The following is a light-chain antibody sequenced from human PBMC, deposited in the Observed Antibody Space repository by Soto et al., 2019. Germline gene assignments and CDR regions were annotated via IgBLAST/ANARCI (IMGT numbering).Light chain of an antibody. Sequence: QSALTQPPSASGSPGQSVTISCTGTSSDVGAYNYVSWYQQHPGKAPKLMIYEVSKRPSGVPDRFSGSKSGNTASLTVSGLQAEDEADYYRSSYAGSNNVVFGGGTKLTVL. CDR3: SSYAGSNNVV. J-gene: IGLJ2*01. CDR2: EVS. CDR1: SSDVGAYNY. V-gene: IGLV2-8*01.